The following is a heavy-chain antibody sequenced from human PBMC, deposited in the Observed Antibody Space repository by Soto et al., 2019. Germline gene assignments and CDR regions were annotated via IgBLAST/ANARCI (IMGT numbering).Heavy chain of an antibody. CDR1: GGSISSGGYY. J-gene: IGHJ5*02. D-gene: IGHD6-13*01. CDR3: ARTYSSSWYGDNWFDP. Sequence: PSETLSLTCTVSGGSISSGGYYWSWIRQHPGKGLEWIGYIYYSGSTYYNPSLKSRVTISVDTSKNQFSLKLSSVTAADTAVYYCARTYSSSWYGDNWFDPWGQGTLVTVSS. CDR2: IYYSGST. V-gene: IGHV4-31*03.